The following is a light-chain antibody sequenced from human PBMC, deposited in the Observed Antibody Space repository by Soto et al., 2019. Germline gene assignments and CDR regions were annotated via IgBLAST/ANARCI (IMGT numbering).Light chain of an antibody. CDR2: DTS. Sequence: DILMTQSPAPVSVSPGERATLSCRASQGIGDTLAWYQHKPGQTPRLLIYDTSTRATGVPTRFSGSRSGAEFTLTINSLQSEDFAVYYCQPYNNWPLTLGGGTKVDI. CDR3: QPYNNWPLT. CDR1: QGIGDT. V-gene: IGKV3-15*01. J-gene: IGKJ4*01.